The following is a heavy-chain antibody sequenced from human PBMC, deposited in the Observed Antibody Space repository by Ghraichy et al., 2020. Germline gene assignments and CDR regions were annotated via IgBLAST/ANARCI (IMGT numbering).Heavy chain of an antibody. CDR2: ISGSGGST. D-gene: IGHD3-16*02. V-gene: IGHV3-23*01. CDR1: GFTFSSYA. CDR3: AKDRDYDYVWGSYRQNYFDY. Sequence: LSLTCAASGFTFSSYAMSWVRQAPGKGLEWGSAISGSGGSTYSADSVKGRFTISRDNSKNTLYLQMNSLRAKDTAVYYCAKDRDYDYVWGSYRQNYFDYWGQGTLVNVSS. J-gene: IGHJ4*02.